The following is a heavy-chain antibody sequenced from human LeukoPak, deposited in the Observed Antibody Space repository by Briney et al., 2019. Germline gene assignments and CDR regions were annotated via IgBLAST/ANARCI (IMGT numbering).Heavy chain of an antibody. CDR1: GGSISSYY. CDR2: IYSGGST. V-gene: IGHV3-53*01. D-gene: IGHD3-10*01. J-gene: IGHJ4*02. Sequence: PSETLSLTCTVSGGSISSYYWSWVRQAPGKGLEWVSVIYSGGSTYYADSVKGRFTISRDNSKNTLYLQMNSLRAEDTAVYYCARVGYGSGSYFDYWGQGTLVTVSS. CDR3: ARVGYGSGSYFDY.